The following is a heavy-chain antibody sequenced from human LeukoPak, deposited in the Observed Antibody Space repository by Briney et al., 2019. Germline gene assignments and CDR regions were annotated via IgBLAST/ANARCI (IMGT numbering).Heavy chain of an antibody. D-gene: IGHD5-12*01. J-gene: IGHJ4*02. CDR2: ISGSGGNT. Sequence: GGSLRLSCAPSGFTFSSYAMSWVRQAPGKGLEWVSSISGSGGNTYYADSVKGRFTISRDYSKNTLYLQMNSLRAEDTAVYYCARGPSGYHNTGGQGTLVTVSS. V-gene: IGHV3-23*01. CDR1: GFTFSSYA. CDR3: ARGPSGYHNT.